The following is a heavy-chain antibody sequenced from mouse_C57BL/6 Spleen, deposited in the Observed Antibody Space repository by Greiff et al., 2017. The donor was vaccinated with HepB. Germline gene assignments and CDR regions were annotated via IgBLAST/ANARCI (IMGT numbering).Heavy chain of an antibody. V-gene: IGHV5-9-1*02. CDR2: ISSGGDYI. Sequence: EVKLVESGEGLVKPGGSLKLSCAASGFTFSSYAMSWVRQTPEKRLEWVAYISSGGDYIYYADTVKGRFTISRDNARNTLYLQMSSLKSEDTAMYYCTRLITTVVADWYFDVWGTGTTVTVSS. CDR1: GFTFSSYA. CDR3: TRLITTVVADWYFDV. D-gene: IGHD1-1*01. J-gene: IGHJ1*03.